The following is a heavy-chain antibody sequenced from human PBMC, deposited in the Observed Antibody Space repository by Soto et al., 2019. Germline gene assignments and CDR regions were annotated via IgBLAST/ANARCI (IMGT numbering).Heavy chain of an antibody. CDR2: IWYDGSNK. V-gene: IGHV3-33*01. CDR3: ASGYCSGGSCHYMDV. Sequence: GGSLRLSCAAPGFTFSSYGMHWVRRAPGKGLEWVAVIWYDGSNKYYADSVKGRFTISRDNSKNTLYLQMNSLRAEDTAVYYCASGYCSGGSCHYMDVWGKGTTVTVS. J-gene: IGHJ6*03. CDR1: GFTFSSYG. D-gene: IGHD2-15*01.